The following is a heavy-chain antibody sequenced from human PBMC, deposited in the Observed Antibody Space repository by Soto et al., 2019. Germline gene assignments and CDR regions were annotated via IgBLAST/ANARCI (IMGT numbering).Heavy chain of an antibody. J-gene: IGHJ4*02. Sequence: QVQLVQSGAEVKKPGASVKVSCKASGYTFTSYDINWVRQATGQGLEWMGWMNHKSGNTGYAQKFQGRVTMTRNTPISTAYMELSTLRSEDTAVYYCARGHSRGRSSPNPMGYWGQGTLVTVSS. CDR2: MNHKSGNT. CDR1: GYTFTSYD. D-gene: IGHD6-13*01. V-gene: IGHV1-8*01. CDR3: ARGHSRGRSSPNPMGY.